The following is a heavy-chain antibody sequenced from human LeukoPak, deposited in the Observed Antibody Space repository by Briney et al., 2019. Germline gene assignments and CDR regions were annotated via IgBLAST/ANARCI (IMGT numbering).Heavy chain of an antibody. Sequence: SETLSLTCAVYGGSFSGYYWNWIRQPPGKGLEWIGEINHSGSTNYNPSLKSRVTISVDTSKNQFSLKLSSVTAADTAVYYCARAYSDYVSFDYWGQGTLVTVSS. CDR3: ARAYSDYVSFDY. CDR2: INHSGST. V-gene: IGHV4-34*01. CDR1: GGSFSGYY. D-gene: IGHD3-10*02. J-gene: IGHJ4*02.